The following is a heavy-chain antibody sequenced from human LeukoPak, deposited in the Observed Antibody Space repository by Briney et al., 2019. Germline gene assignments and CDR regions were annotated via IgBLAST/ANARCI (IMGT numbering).Heavy chain of an antibody. J-gene: IGHJ6*03. CDR1: GFTFSSYA. D-gene: IGHD1-26*01. CDR3: ARSFGSYFSYMDV. V-gene: IGHV3-64*01. Sequence: GSLRLSCAASGFTFSSYAMHWVRQAPGKGLEFVSAISSNEGSTYYANSVKGRFTISRDNSKNTLYLQMGSLRAEDMAVYCCARSFGSYFSYMDVWGKGTTVTVSS. CDR2: ISSNEGST.